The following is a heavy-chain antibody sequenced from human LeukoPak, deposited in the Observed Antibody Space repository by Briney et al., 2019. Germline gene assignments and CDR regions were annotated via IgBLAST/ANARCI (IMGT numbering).Heavy chain of an antibody. CDR3: ARTLSIAARPYYFDY. J-gene: IGHJ4*02. Sequence: GESLKISCKGSGYSFTNYWIGWVRQMPGKGLEWMGIISPGDSDTIYSPSFQGQVTISADKSISTAYLQWSSLKASDTAIYYCARTLSIAARPYYFDYWGQGTLVTVSS. CDR2: ISPGDSDT. V-gene: IGHV5-51*01. D-gene: IGHD6-6*01. CDR1: GYSFTNYW.